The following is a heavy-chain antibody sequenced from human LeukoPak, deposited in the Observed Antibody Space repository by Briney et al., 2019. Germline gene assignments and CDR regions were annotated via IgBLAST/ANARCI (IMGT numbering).Heavy chain of an antibody. CDR2: ISGSGGST. CDR1: GFTFSSYA. CDR3: AKDQPSIAARPPS. J-gene: IGHJ5*02. Sequence: GGSLRLSCAASGFTFSSYAISWVRQAPGKGLEWVSAISGSGGSTYYADPVKGRFTISRDNSKKTLYLQMNRLRAEDTAVYYCAKDQPSIAARPPSWGQGTLVTVSS. D-gene: IGHD6-6*01. V-gene: IGHV3-23*01.